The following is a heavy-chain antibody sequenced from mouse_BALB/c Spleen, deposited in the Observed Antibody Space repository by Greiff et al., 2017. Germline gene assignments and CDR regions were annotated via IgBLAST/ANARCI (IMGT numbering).Heavy chain of an antibody. J-gene: IGHJ4*01. Sequence: EVQGVESGGGLVKPGGSLKLSCAASGFAFSSYDMSWVRQTPEKRLEWVAYISSGGGSTYYPDTVKGRFTISRDNAKNTLYLQMSSLKSEDTAMYYCARQEWYYYAMDYWGQGTSVTGSS. CDR2: ISSGGGST. CDR3: ARQEWYYYAMDY. CDR1: GFAFSSYD. D-gene: IGHD1-3*01. V-gene: IGHV5-12-1*01.